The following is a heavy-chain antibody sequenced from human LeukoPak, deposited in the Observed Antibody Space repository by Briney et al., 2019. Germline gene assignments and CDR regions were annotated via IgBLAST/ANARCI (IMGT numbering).Heavy chain of an antibody. CDR1: GGSISSGSYY. CDR2: IYTSGST. CDR3: ARGSPTYLEWLSTFDY. Sequence: PSQTLSLTRTVSGGSISSGSYYWSWIRQPAGKGLEWIGRIYTSGSTNYNPSLKSRVTISVDTSKNQFSLKLSSVTAADTAVYYCARGSPTYLEWLSTFDYWGQGTLVTVSS. V-gene: IGHV4-61*02. J-gene: IGHJ4*02. D-gene: IGHD3-3*01.